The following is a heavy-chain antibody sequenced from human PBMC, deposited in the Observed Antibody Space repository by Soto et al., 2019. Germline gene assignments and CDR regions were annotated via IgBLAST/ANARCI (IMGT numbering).Heavy chain of an antibody. D-gene: IGHD3-10*01. CDR2: IYYSGST. CDR3: ARYDYYGSGSLDY. CDR1: GGSISSYY. V-gene: IGHV4-59*08. J-gene: IGHJ4*02. Sequence: QVQLQESGPGLVKPSETLSLTCTVSGGSISSYYWSWIRQPPGKGLEWIGYIYYSGSTNYNPSLKSRVTISVDTSKNQFSLKLSSVTAADTAVYYGARYDYYGSGSLDYWGQGTLVTVSS.